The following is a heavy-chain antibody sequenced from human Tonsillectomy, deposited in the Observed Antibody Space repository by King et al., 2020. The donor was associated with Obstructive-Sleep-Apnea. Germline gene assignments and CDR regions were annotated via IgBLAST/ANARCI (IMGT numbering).Heavy chain of an antibody. CDR1: GFTFRTSW. D-gene: IGHD1-26*01. Sequence: VQLVESGGGLVQPGGSLRISCAASGFTFRTSWMHWVRQAPGKGLVWVSRINSDVRSTIYAGFVKGRFTISRDNAKNTLYLQMNSLRAEDTAVYYCARDRGGAGPTTTDYWGQGTLVTVSS. CDR2: INSDVRST. CDR3: ARDRGGAGPTTTDY. J-gene: IGHJ4*02. V-gene: IGHV3-74*01.